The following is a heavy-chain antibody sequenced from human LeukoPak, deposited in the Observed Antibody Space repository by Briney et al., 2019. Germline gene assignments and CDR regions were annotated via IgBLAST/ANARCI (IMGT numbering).Heavy chain of an antibody. CDR1: GFTFNTYG. V-gene: IGHV3-30*18. CDR2: ISYDGNNN. D-gene: IGHD6-19*01. J-gene: IGHJ6*02. CDR3: AKDKVAVAGTSYFYGMDV. Sequence: GGSLRLSCAASGFTFNTYGMHWVRQTRGKGLEWVAVISYDGNNNYYADSLKGRFTISRDNSKNMLYLQMNSLRADDTAVYYCAKDKVAVAGTSYFYGMDVWGQGTTVTVSS.